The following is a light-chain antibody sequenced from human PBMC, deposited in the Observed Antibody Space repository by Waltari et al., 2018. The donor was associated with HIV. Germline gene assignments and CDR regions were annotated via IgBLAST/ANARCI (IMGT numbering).Light chain of an antibody. CDR2: AAS. J-gene: IGKJ1*01. CDR3: QKYNSAPWT. V-gene: IGKV1-27*01. Sequence: DIQMTQSPSSLSASVGDRVTITCRASQGISNHLAWYQQKPGKVPKLLIYAASTLQSGVSSRFSGSGSGTDFTLTISSLQPEDVATYYCQKYNSAPWTFGQRTKVEIK. CDR1: QGISNH.